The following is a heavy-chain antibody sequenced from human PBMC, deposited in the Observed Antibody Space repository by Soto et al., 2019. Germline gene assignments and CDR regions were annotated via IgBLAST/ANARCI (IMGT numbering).Heavy chain of an antibody. D-gene: IGHD3-10*01. CDR3: ARGVGTMVRGVPDYYFDY. Sequence: QVQLVQSGAEVKKPGASVKVSCKASGYTFTGYYMHWVRQAPGQGLEWMGWINPHSGGTNYAQKYQGWVTMTRDTSISTAYMELSRLRSDDTAVYYCARGVGTMVRGVPDYYFDYWGQGTLVTVSS. J-gene: IGHJ4*02. CDR1: GYTFTGYY. V-gene: IGHV1-2*04. CDR2: INPHSGGT.